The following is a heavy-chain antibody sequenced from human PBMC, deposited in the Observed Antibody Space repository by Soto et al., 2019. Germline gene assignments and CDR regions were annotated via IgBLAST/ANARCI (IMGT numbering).Heavy chain of an antibody. CDR3: ARDYYYDSSGYLMGDY. CDR1: GYTFTSYY. V-gene: IGHV1-46*01. Sequence: QVQLVQSGAEVKKPGASVKVSCKASGYTFTSYYMHWVRQAPGQGLEWMGIINPSGGSTSYAKKFQGRVTMTRDTSTSTVYMELSSLRSEDTAVYYCARDYYYDSSGYLMGDYWGQGTLVTVSS. CDR2: INPSGGST. J-gene: IGHJ4*02. D-gene: IGHD3-22*01.